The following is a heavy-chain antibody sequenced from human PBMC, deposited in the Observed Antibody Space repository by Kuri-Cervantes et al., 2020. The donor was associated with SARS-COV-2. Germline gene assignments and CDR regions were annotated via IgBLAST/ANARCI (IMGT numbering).Heavy chain of an antibody. D-gene: IGHD3-3*01. CDR1: SGSISSYY. CDR3: ARRGTIFGVATFDY. Sequence: SETMSLTSTVSSGSISSYYCSWIRQPPGKGLEWIGYIYYSGSTNYNPSLKSRVTISVDTSKNQFALKLSSVTAADTAVYYCARRGTIFGVATFDYWGQGTLVTVSS. V-gene: IGHV4-59*01. J-gene: IGHJ4*02. CDR2: IYYSGST.